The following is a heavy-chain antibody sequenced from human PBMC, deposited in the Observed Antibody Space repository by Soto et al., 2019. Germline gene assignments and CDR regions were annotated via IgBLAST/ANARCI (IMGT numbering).Heavy chain of an antibody. V-gene: IGHV1-46*04. Sequence: ASVKVSSKASGYTYTSYYIHWVPPAPAQGLEWLGTINSGSGGTGYAQKLRGRVIMISDTSTSTVYMELSSLRSEDTAVYYWAPGTANGSPWFDPWGQGTLVTVSS. J-gene: IGHJ5*02. CDR3: APGTANGSPWFDP. D-gene: IGHD2-15*01. CDR2: INSGSGGT. CDR1: GYTYTSYY.